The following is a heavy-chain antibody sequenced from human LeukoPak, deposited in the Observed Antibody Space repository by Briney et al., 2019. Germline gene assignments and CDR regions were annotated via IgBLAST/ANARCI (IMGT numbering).Heavy chain of an antibody. D-gene: IGHD2/OR15-2a*01. V-gene: IGHV3-73*01. CDR3: TQTRDSRPYYYYLDV. CDR2: IRNKANTYAT. J-gene: IGHJ6*03. Sequence: PGGSLRLSCAASGFTFSGSSIHWVRQTSGQGLEWIGRIRNKANTYATIYAASVKGRFTISRQDSEKKSFLQMNSLKIEDTAVYYCTQTRDSRPYYYYLDVWGKGTTVTVSS. CDR1: GFTFSGSS.